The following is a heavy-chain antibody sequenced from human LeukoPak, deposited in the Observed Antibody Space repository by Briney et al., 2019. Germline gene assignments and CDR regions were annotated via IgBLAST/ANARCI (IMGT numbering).Heavy chain of an antibody. CDR1: GYSISSGYY. CDR3: ARLVLARFYDSSGYFDY. V-gene: IGHV4-38-2*01. Sequence: SETLSLTCAVSGYSISSGYYWGGSRQPPGKGGEGIGSIYQSGSTYYNPSLKSRVTISVDTSKNQFSLKLSSVTAADTAVYYCARLVLARFYDSSGYFDYWGQGTLVTVSS. D-gene: IGHD3-22*01. J-gene: IGHJ4*02. CDR2: IYQSGST.